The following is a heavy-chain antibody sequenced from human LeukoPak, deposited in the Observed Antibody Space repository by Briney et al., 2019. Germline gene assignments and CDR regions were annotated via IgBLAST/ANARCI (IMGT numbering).Heavy chain of an antibody. J-gene: IGHJ4*02. Sequence: LSCAASGFTFSNAWMSWVRQPPGKGLEWIGEINHSGSTNYNPSLKSRVTISVDTSKDQFSLKLSSVTAADTAVYYCARAGGYSYGPDYWGQGTLVTVSS. V-gene: IGHV4-34*01. CDR2: INHSGST. D-gene: IGHD5-18*01. CDR1: GFTFSNAW. CDR3: ARAGGYSYGPDY.